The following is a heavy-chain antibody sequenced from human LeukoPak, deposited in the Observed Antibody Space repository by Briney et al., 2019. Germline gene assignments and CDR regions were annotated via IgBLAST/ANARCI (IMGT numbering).Heavy chain of an antibody. D-gene: IGHD2-21*01. CDR3: ASLAYCGGDCYSGADY. Sequence: SETLSLTCTVSGYSISSGYYWGWIRQPPGKGLEWIGSIYHSGSTYYNPSLKSRVTISVDTSKNQFSLKLSSVTAADTAVYYCASLAYCGGDCYSGADYWGQGTLVTVSS. V-gene: IGHV4-38-2*02. CDR2: IYHSGST. J-gene: IGHJ4*02. CDR1: GYSISSGYY.